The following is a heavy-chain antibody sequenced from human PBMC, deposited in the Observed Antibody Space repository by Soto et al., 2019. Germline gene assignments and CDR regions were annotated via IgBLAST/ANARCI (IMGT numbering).Heavy chain of an antibody. CDR2: IAPMVGEA. J-gene: IGHJ4*02. V-gene: IGHV1-69*01. D-gene: IGHD3-10*01. Sequence: QVQLVQSGAEMKKPGSSVKVSCQSSGGTFNTYAMNWVRQAPGQGPEWMGDIAPMVGEANYAPKFQGRVTTTAEDSTGTSYMQVSSLASEDTALYFCAREVQVHTPAFVYWGQGTLVTVSS. CDR3: AREVQVHTPAFVY. CDR1: GGTFNTYA.